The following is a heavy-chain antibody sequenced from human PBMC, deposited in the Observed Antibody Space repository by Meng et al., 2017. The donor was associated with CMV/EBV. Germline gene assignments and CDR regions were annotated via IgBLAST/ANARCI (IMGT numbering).Heavy chain of an antibody. J-gene: IGHJ6*02. CDR1: GFSLSTSGMC. CDR2: IDWDDDK. Sequence: SGPTLVKPTQTLTLICTFSGFSLSTSGMCVSWVRQPPGKALEWLALIDWDDDKYYSTSLKTRLTISKDTSKNQVVLTMTNMDPVDTATYYCARIHSNYGPYGMDVWGQGTTVTVSS. V-gene: IGHV2-70*20. D-gene: IGHD4-11*01. CDR3: ARIHSNYGPYGMDV.